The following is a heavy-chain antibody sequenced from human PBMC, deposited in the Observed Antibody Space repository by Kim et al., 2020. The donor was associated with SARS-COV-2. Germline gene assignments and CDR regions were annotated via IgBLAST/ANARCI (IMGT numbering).Heavy chain of an antibody. D-gene: IGHD3-16*01. CDR2: IYYSGST. V-gene: IGHV4-59*01. Sequence: SETLSLTCTVSGGSISSYYWSWIRQPPGKGLEWIGYIYYSGSTNYNPSLKSRVTISVDTSKNQFSLNLSSVTAADTAVYYCAGGAASRPAALIDYWGQGTLVTVSS. J-gene: IGHJ4*02. CDR3: AGGAASRPAALIDY. CDR1: GGSISSYY.